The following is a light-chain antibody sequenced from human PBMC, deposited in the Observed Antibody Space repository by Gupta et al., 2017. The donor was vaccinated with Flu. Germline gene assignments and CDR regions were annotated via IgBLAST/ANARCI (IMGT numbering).Light chain of an antibody. V-gene: IGLV2-14*01. CDR2: EVN. Sequence: QSALTQPASVSGSLGQSITISCTGTSSDDGGYNSVSWYQQHPGKAPKLLIYEVNSRPSGVSNRFSGSKSGNTASLTISGLQAEEEAAYYCSSYTSSSTLAFGGGTKVTVL. J-gene: IGLJ2*01. CDR3: SSYTSSSTLA. CDR1: SSDDGGYNS.